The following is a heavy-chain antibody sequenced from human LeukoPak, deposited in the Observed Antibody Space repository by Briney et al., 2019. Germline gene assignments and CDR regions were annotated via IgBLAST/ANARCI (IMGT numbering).Heavy chain of an antibody. CDR3: AREVRASYQQNDAFDI. Sequence: SETLSLTRTVSGGPISSYYWSWIRQPPGKGLEWIGSIYYSGSTDYNPSLKSRVTMSVDTSKNQFSLKLSSVTAADTAVYYCAREVRASYQQNDAFDIWSQGTMVTVSS. CDR2: IYYSGST. CDR1: GGPISSYY. J-gene: IGHJ3*02. V-gene: IGHV4-59*12. D-gene: IGHD2-2*01.